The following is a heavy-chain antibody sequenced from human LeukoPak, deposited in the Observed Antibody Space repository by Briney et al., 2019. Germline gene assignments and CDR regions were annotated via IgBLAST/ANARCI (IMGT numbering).Heavy chain of an antibody. Sequence: GVSLRLSCAASGFTFSSYAMSWVRQAPGKGLEWVSAISGSGGSTYYADSVKRRFTISRDNSKNTLYLQMNSLRAEDTAVYYCAKGSAAAGTGEGYWGQGTLVTVSS. CDR2: ISGSGGST. CDR1: GFTFSSYA. D-gene: IGHD6-13*01. CDR3: AKGSAAAGTGEGY. J-gene: IGHJ4*02. V-gene: IGHV3-23*01.